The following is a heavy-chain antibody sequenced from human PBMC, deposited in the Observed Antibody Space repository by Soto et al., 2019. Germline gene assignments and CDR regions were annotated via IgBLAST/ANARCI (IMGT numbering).Heavy chain of an antibody. Sequence: SETLSLTCTVSGGSISSSSYYWGWIRQPPGKGLEWIGSIYYSGSTYYNPSLKSRVTISVDTSKNQFSLKLSSVTAADTAVYYCATTTPIFGVVIDDYWGQGTLVTVSS. CDR1: GGSISSSSYY. CDR3: ATTTPIFGVVIDDY. V-gene: IGHV4-39*01. D-gene: IGHD3-3*01. CDR2: IYYSGST. J-gene: IGHJ4*02.